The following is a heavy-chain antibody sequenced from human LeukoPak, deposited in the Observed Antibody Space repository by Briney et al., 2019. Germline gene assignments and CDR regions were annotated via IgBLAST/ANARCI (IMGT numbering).Heavy chain of an antibody. CDR2: MNPNSGNT. CDR1: GYTFTSYD. J-gene: IGHJ4*02. Sequence: ASVKVSCKASGYTFTSYDINWVRQATGQGLEWMGWMNPNSGNTGYAQKFQGRVTITRNTSISTAYMELSSLRSEDTAVYYCAVTYYYDSSGYYSFDYWGQGTLVTVSS. CDR3: AVTYYYDSSGYYSFDY. D-gene: IGHD3-22*01. V-gene: IGHV1-8*03.